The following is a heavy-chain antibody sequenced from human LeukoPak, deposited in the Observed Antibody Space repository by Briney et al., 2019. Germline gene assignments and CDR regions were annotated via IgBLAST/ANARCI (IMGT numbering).Heavy chain of an antibody. CDR2: IYYSGST. D-gene: IGHD3-10*01. Sequence: PSETLSLTCTVSGGSISSSSYYWSWIRQPPGKGLEWIGYIYYSGSTNYNPSLKSRVTISVDTSKNQFSLKLSSVTAADTAVYYCAGDYGSGSYRYWGQGTLVTVSS. CDR1: GGSISSSSYY. V-gene: IGHV4-61*05. CDR3: AGDYGSGSYRY. J-gene: IGHJ4*02.